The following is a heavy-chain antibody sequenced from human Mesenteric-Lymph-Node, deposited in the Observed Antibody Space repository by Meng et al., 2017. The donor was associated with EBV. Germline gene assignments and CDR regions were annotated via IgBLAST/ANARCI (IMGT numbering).Heavy chain of an antibody. CDR3: ARGRRGVQYFDF. V-gene: IGHV4-61*05. CDR2: IHYSGST. D-gene: IGHD1-1*01. Sequence: QLQLQESGPGLVKPSETLSLTCTVSGGSISSSHYYWGWVRQPPGKGLQWIGYIHYSGSTNYNPSLKSQITISVDTSKNQLSLRVSHVTAADTAVYYCARGRRGVQYFDFWGQGALVTASS. CDR1: GGSISSSHYY. J-gene: IGHJ4*02.